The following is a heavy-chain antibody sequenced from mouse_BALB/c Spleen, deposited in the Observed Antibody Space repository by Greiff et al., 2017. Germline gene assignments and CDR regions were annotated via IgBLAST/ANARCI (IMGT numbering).Heavy chain of an antibody. J-gene: IGHJ4*01. D-gene: IGHD4-1*01. CDR3: NALTGPYDMDY. V-gene: IGHV14-4*02. CDR2: IDPENGDT. Sequence: EVKLQESGAELVRSGASVKLSCTASGFNIKDYYMHWVKQRPEQGLEWIGWIDPENGDTEYAPKFQGKATMTADTSPNTAYLQLSSLTSEDTAVYYSNALTGPYDMDYWGQGTSVTVSS. CDR1: GFNIKDYY.